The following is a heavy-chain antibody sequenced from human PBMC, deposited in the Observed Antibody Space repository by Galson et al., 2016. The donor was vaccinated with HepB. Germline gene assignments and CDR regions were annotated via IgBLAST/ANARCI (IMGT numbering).Heavy chain of an antibody. CDR2: IAYAGTAK. V-gene: IGHV3-30*04. CDR3: ARDVDIVVVSGAHH. Sequence: SLRLSCAVSDLASSGFIFSDYAMHWVSQAPGKALEWVAVIAYAGTAKYYADSVKGRFTISRDDSKNTPFLQMASLRVEDTAVYYCARDVDIVVVSGAHHWGQGTLVTVSS. CDR1: GFIFSDYA. D-gene: IGHD2-15*01. J-gene: IGHJ4*02.